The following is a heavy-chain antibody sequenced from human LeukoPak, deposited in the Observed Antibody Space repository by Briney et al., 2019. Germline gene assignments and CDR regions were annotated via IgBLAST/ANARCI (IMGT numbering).Heavy chain of an antibody. CDR2: ISGSGGST. V-gene: IGHV3-23*01. J-gene: IGHJ4*02. CDR3: AKDGRHSSGWCNC. D-gene: IGHD6-19*01. Sequence: PGGSLRLSCAASGFTFSSYTMSWVRQAPGKGLEWVSAISGSGGSTYYADSVKGRFTISRDNSKNTLYLQMNSLRAEDTAVYYCAKDGRHSSGWCNCWGQGTLVTVSS. CDR1: GFTFSSYT.